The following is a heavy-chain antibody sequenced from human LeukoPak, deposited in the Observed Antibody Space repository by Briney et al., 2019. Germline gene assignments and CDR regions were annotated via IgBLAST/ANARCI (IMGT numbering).Heavy chain of an antibody. Sequence: PGGSLRLSCAASGFTVSSNYMSWVRQAPGKGLEWVSVIYSGGSTYYADSVKGRFTISRDNSKNTLYLQMNSLRAEDTAVYYCARDPPAAHSGPYYYGMDVWGQGTTVTVSS. J-gene: IGHJ6*02. CDR3: ARDPPAAHSGPYYYGMDV. D-gene: IGHD6-25*01. V-gene: IGHV3-66*01. CDR2: IYSGGST. CDR1: GFTVSSNY.